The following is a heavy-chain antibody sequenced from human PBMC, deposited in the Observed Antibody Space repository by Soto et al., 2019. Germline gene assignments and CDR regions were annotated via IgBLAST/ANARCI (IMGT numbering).Heavy chain of an antibody. CDR2: INGGGDRT. J-gene: IGHJ4*02. D-gene: IGHD3-9*01. CDR3: AKDHWDRHDTDFPWDD. Sequence: EVPLLESGGALAQPGGSLRLSCIASGFTFSNDAMSWVRQSPWKELEWVSTINGGGDRTYYTDSVKGRFTVSRDNSKNMLSLQMNSLNAEDTAMYYCAKDHWDRHDTDFPWDDWGLGTLVTVTS. CDR1: GFTFSNDA. V-gene: IGHV3-23*01.